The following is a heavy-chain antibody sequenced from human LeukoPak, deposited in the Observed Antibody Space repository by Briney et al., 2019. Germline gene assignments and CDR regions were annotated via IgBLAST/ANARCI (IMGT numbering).Heavy chain of an antibody. Sequence: ASVKVSCKASGYTFTGYYVHRVRQAPGQGLEWMGWINPNSGGTNYAQKLQGRVTMTRDTSISTAYMELSRLRSDDTAVYYCARDGSGSYPKDYWGQGTLVTVSS. CDR1: GYTFTGYY. V-gene: IGHV1-2*02. CDR3: ARDGSGSYPKDY. D-gene: IGHD3-10*01. J-gene: IGHJ4*02. CDR2: INPNSGGT.